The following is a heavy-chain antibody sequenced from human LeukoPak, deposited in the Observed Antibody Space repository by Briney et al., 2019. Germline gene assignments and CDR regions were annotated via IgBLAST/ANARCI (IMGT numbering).Heavy chain of an antibody. CDR3: ARVTMARGVKYYFDY. J-gene: IGHJ4*02. CDR1: GGSFSGYY. CDR2: INHSGST. D-gene: IGHD3-10*01. Sequence: SETLSLTCAVYGGSFSGYYWSWIRQPPGKGLEWIGEINHSGSTNYNPSLKGRVTISVDTSKNQFSLKLSSVTAADTAVYYCARVTMARGVKYYFDYWGQGTLVTVSS. V-gene: IGHV4-34*01.